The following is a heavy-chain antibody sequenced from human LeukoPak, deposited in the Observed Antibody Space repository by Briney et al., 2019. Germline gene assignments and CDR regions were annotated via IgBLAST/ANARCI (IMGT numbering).Heavy chain of an antibody. CDR1: GYTFTGYY. CDR2: INPNSGGT. CDR3: ARDHSGYDYVVDY. D-gene: IGHD5-12*01. J-gene: IGHJ4*02. Sequence: ASVKVSCKASGYTFTGYYMHWVRQAPGQGLEWMGWINPNSGGTNYAQKFQGRVTMTRDTSISTAYMELSRLRSDDTAVYYCARDHSGYDYVVDYWGQGTLVTVSS. V-gene: IGHV1-2*02.